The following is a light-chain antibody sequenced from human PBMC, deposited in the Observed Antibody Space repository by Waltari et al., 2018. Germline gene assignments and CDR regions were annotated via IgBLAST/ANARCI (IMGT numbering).Light chain of an antibody. CDR2: KNS. J-gene: IGLJ3*02. Sequence: QSVLTQPPSASGTPGQRVTISCSGSSSNIGSNYVYWYQQLPGTAPKLLIYKNSPRPSGVPDRFSGSKSGTSASLAISGLRSEDEADYYCAAWDDSLSGQVFGGGTKLTVL. CDR1: SSNIGSNY. CDR3: AAWDDSLSGQV. V-gene: IGLV1-47*01.